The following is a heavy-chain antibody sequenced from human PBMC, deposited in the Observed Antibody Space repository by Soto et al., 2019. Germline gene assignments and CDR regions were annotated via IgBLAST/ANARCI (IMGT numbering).Heavy chain of an antibody. Sequence: SETLSLTCAVSGGSISSSNWWSWVRQPPGKGLEWIGEIYHSGSTNYNPSLKSRVTISVDKSKNQFSLKLSSVTAADTAVYYCARDPGPVAGTFDYWGQGTLVTVSS. CDR1: GGSISSSNW. J-gene: IGHJ4*02. V-gene: IGHV4-4*02. CDR2: IYHSGST. D-gene: IGHD6-19*01. CDR3: ARDPGPVAGTFDY.